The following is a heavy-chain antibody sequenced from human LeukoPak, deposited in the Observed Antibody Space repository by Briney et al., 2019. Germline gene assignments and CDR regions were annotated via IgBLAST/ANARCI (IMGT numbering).Heavy chain of an antibody. CDR3: ARVYNFVRNINSYVFDAFYI. J-gene: IGHJ3*02. V-gene: IGHV4-30-4*08. D-gene: IGHD3-10*02. CDR1: GGSISSGDYY. CDR2: IYYSGST. Sequence: PSQTLSLTCTVSGGSISSGDYYWSWIRQPPGKGLEWIGYIYYSGSTYYNPSLKSRVTISVDTSKNQFSLKLSSVTAADTAVYYCARVYNFVRNINSYVFDAFYIWGQGTMVTVSS.